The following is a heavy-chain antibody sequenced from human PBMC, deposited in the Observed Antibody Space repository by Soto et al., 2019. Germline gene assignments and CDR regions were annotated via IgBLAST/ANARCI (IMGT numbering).Heavy chain of an antibody. CDR1: GGSIISSDYY. CDR3: ARHSIAVRKNNLFDP. V-gene: IGHV4-39*01. Sequence: SETLSLTCTVSGGSIISSDYYWGWVRQPPGKGLEWIGSVFYLGSTYYNPSLKSQVTMSVDTSKNQFSLKLTSVTAADTAIYYCARHSIAVRKNNLFDPWGQGTPVTVSS. D-gene: IGHD6-19*01. CDR2: VFYLGST. J-gene: IGHJ5*02.